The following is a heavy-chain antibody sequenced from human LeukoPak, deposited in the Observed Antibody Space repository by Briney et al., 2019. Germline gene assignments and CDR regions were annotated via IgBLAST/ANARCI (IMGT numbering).Heavy chain of an antibody. D-gene: IGHD6-19*01. CDR3: ARVGGKLVAGLNYNWFDP. CDR1: GYTFTSYG. V-gene: IGHV1-18*01. CDR2: ISAYNGNT. Sequence: ASVKVSCKASGYTFTSYGISWVRQAPGQGLEWMGWISAYNGNTNYAQKLQGRVTMTTDTSTSTAYMELRSLRSDDTAVYYCARVGGKLVAGLNYNWFDPWGQGTLVTVSS. J-gene: IGHJ5*02.